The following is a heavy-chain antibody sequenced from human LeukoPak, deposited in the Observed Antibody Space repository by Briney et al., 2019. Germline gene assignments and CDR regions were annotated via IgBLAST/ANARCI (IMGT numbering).Heavy chain of an antibody. D-gene: IGHD4-17*01. CDR2: IYYSGST. V-gene: IGHV4-59*08. CDR1: GGSISSYY. Sequence: SETLSLTCTVSGGSISSYYWSWLRQPPGKGLEWIGYIYYSGSTNYNPSLKSRVTISVDTSKDQFSLKLSSVTAADTAVYYCARGPLDYGDYADYFDYWGQGTLVTVSS. CDR3: ARGPLDYGDYADYFDY. J-gene: IGHJ4*02.